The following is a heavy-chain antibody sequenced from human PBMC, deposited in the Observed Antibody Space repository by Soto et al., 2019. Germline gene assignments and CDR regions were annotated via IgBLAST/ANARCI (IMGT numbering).Heavy chain of an antibody. J-gene: IGHJ5*02. D-gene: IGHD6-13*01. CDR3: ARDPRAAATGGDNWFDP. Sequence: QVQLVQSGAEVKKPGASVKVSCKASGYTFTSYGISWVRQAPGQGLEWMGWISAYNGNTNYAQELQGRVTMTTDTSTSTAYMELRSLRSDDTAVYYCARDPRAAATGGDNWFDPWGQGTLVTVSS. CDR1: GYTFTSYG. V-gene: IGHV1-18*01. CDR2: ISAYNGNT.